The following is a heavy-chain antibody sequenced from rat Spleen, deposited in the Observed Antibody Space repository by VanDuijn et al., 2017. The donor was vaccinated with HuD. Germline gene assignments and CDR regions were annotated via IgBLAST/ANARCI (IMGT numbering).Heavy chain of an antibody. CDR3: ASHSSWNWFFAY. Sequence: EVQLVESDGGLVQPGRSLKLSCAASGFTFSDYFLAWVRQTPTKGLEWVASISTGGGNTYYRDSVKGQFTISRDNAKSTLYLQMDSLRSEDTATYYCASHSSWNWFFAYWGQGTLVTVSS. J-gene: IGHJ3*01. V-gene: IGHV5-25*01. CDR1: GFTFSDYF. CDR2: ISTGGGNT. D-gene: IGHD1-2*01.